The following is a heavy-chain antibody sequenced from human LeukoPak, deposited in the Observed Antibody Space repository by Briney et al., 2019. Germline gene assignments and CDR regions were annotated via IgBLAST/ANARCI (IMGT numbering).Heavy chain of an antibody. CDR1: GGTFSSYA. D-gene: IGHD4-17*01. CDR3: AREGTVTYDGPYHYGMDI. V-gene: IGHV1-69*13. CDR2: IIPIFGTA. J-gene: IGHJ6*02. Sequence: SVKVSCKASGGTFSSYAISWVRQAPGQGLEWMGGIIPIFGTANYAQKFQGRVTITADESTSTAYMELSSLRSEDTAVYYCAREGTVTYDGPYHYGMDIWGQGTTVTVSS.